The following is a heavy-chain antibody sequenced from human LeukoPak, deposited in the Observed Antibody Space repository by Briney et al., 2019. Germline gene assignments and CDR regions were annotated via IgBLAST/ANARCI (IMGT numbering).Heavy chain of an antibody. D-gene: IGHD3-22*01. V-gene: IGHV1-18*01. CDR3: ASKWVTYYYNSSAYHYPTDVFDI. CDR2: ISAYNGNT. J-gene: IGHJ3*02. CDR1: GYTFTSYG. Sequence: ASVTVSCTASGYTFTSYGISWVRQAPGQGLEGMGWISAYNGNTNYEQKLQGRVTMTTDTSTSTDYMELRSLRSDDTALYYCASKWVTYYYNSSAYHYPTDVFDIWGQGTMVTVSS.